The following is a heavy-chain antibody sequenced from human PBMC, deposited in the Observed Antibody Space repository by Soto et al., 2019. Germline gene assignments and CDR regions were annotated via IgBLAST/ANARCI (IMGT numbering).Heavy chain of an antibody. Sequence: RQMPRKGLEWMGIIDPSDSDIRYSPSFQGQVTISADKSISTAYLQWSSLKASDTAIYYCARSFFDSFGYRGHGTLVTGSS. V-gene: IGHV5-51*01. D-gene: IGHD3-22*01. J-gene: IGHJ4*01. CDR3: ARSFFDSFGY. CDR2: IDPSDSDI.